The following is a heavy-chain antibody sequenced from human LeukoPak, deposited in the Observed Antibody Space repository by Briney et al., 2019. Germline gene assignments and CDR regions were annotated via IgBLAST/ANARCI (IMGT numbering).Heavy chain of an antibody. CDR3: ARRAEELTMVTTGEAFNDY. J-gene: IGHJ4*02. Sequence: ASVKVSCKASGYTFTSYYIHWVRQAPGQGLEWMGGINTNTGGTTCAQEFQGSVTMTRDPSASTAYMELSSLRSEDTAVYYCARRAEELTMVTTGEAFNDYWRQGTLVTDSS. CDR2: INTNTGGT. V-gene: IGHV1-46*01. D-gene: IGHD4-17*01. CDR1: GYTFTSYY.